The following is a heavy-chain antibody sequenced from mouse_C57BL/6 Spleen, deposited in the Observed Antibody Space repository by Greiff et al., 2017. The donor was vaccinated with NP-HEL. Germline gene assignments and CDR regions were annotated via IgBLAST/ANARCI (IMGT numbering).Heavy chain of an antibody. CDR2: IHPNSGST. CDR1: GYTFTSYW. D-gene: IGHD2-4*01. V-gene: IGHV1-64*01. CDR3: ARSRFYYDYDVWYFDV. J-gene: IGHJ1*03. Sequence: VQLQQSGAELVKPGASVKLSCKASGYTFTSYWMHWVKQRPGQGLEWIGMIHPNSGSTNYNEKFKSKATLTVDKSSSTAYMQLSSLTSEDSAVYYCARSRFYYDYDVWYFDVWGTGTTVTVSS.